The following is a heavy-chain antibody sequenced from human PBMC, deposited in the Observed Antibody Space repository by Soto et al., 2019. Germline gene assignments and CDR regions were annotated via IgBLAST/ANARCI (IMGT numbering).Heavy chain of an antibody. V-gene: IGHV1-8*01. CDR2: MSPNSGAT. Sequence: QVQLVQSGAEATKPGASVKVSCKASGYTFTSYDINWVRQATGQGREWMGWMSPNSGATGYAQKFQGRVTMTRDTSISTVYMELSNLRSEDTAIYYCARGVDNGVDVWGQGSTVTVSS. CDR1: GYTFTSYD. D-gene: IGHD2-8*01. CDR3: ARGVDNGVDV. J-gene: IGHJ6*02.